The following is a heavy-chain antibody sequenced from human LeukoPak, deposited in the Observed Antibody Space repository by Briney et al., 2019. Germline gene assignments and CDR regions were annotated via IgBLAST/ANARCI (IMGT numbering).Heavy chain of an antibody. J-gene: IGHJ4*02. CDR2: INQSGST. V-gene: IGHV4-34*01. Sequence: SETLSLTCAVYGGSLSGFYWSWIRQSPGKGLEWIGEINQSGSTNYNPSLESRVTISVDTSKNQFSLKLSSVTAADTAVYYCATPDSSGYYYLYWGQGTLVTVSS. CDR3: ATPDSSGYYYLY. D-gene: IGHD3-22*01. CDR1: GGSLSGFY.